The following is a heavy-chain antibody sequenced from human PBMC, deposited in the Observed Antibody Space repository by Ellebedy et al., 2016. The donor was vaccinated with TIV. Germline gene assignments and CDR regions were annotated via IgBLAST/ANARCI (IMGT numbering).Heavy chain of an antibody. CDR1: GFTFSDYY. Sequence: GESLKISXAASGFTFSDYYMSWIRQAPGKGLEWVSYISSSGSTIYYADSVKGRFTISRDNAKNSLYLQMNSLRAEDTAVYYCARDRTEEMATIEVYFDLWGRGTLVTVSS. CDR2: ISSSGSTI. CDR3: ARDRTEEMATIEVYFDL. J-gene: IGHJ2*01. D-gene: IGHD5-24*01. V-gene: IGHV3-11*04.